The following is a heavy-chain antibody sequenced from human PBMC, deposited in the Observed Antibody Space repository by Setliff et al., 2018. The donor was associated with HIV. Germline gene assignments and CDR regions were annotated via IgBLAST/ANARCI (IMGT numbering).Heavy chain of an antibody. CDR3: ARQPLYNDYDWRSYYFDY. Sequence: AVSGYSISSGCYWGWIRQPPGKGLGWIGSMYHTGSTYYSPSLNSRFTISVDTSKNQFSLKLRSVTAADTAVYYCARQPLYNDYDWRSYYFDYWGQDRWSPSPQ. J-gene: IGHJ4*01. CDR2: MYHTGST. V-gene: IGHV4-38-2*01. D-gene: IGHD5-12*01. CDR1: GYSISSGCY.